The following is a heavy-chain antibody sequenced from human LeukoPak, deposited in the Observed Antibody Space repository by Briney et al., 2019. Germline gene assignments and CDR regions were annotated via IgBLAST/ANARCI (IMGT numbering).Heavy chain of an antibody. J-gene: IGHJ4*02. CDR1: GFTFSYYA. CDR2: ISGSGGST. D-gene: IGHD6-19*01. V-gene: IGHV3-23*01. Sequence: PGGSLRLSCAASGFTFSYYAMSWVRQAPGKGLESVSTISGSGGSTYYADSVKGRFTISRDNSKNTLYLQMNSLRAEDTAVYYCAKSAYSSGWDYFDYWGQGTLVTVSS. CDR3: AKSAYSSGWDYFDY.